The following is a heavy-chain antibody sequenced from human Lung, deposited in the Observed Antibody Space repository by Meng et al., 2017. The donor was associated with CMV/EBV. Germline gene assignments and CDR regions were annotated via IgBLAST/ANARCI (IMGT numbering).Heavy chain of an antibody. J-gene: IGHJ4*02. V-gene: IGHV1-18*04. Sequence: QRVPPGPGVKKPGASVKVSCKASHYSFSSYTINWVRQAPGQGLEWMGRISAYNGETRYAQKFQGRVTFSTDSSTDTAYMELRSLRSDDTAIYYCARERWYYGSGNYHPFDYWGQGTLVTVSS. D-gene: IGHD3-10*01. CDR1: HYSFSSYT. CDR3: ARERWYYGSGNYHPFDY. CDR2: ISAYNGET.